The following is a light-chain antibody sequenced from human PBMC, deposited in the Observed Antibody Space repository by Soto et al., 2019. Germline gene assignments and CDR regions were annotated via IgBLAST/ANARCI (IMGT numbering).Light chain of an antibody. CDR2: GAS. V-gene: IGKV3-15*01. CDR1: QSVRIN. CDR3: QEYSKWPSRT. Sequence: ETVMTQSPENLSVAPGGRASRALRASQSVRINVAWYQQKNGQAPRLLVYGASTRASGSPDRFSGSGSGTEFTLTISSLQSEDFAVYYCQEYSKWPSRTFGPGTKVDIK. J-gene: IGKJ1*01.